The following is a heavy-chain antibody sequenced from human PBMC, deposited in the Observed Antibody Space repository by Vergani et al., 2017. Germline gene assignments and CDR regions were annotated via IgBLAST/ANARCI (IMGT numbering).Heavy chain of an antibody. CDR3: ARGGSSNPSHYYDSSGWSY. V-gene: IGHV4-4*07. Sequence: QVQLQESGPGLVKPSETLSLTCTVSGGSISSYYWSWIRQPAGKGLEWIGRIYTSGSTNDNPSLKSRVTMSVDTSKNQFSLKRSSVTAADTAVYYCARGGSSNPSHYYDSSGWSYWGQGTLVTVSS. CDR1: GGSISSYY. D-gene: IGHD3-22*01. CDR2: IYTSGST. J-gene: IGHJ4*02.